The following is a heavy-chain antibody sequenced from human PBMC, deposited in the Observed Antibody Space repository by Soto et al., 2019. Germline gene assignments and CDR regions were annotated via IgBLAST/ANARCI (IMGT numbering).Heavy chain of an antibody. CDR1: GFSFGNYA. CDR2: ISIGSGSI. J-gene: IGHJ3*01. Sequence: EVQLVESGGGLVQPGGSRRVSCAASGFSFGNYAMNWVRQAPGKGLEWVSYISIGSGSIFYADSVKGRFTISRDDAKNSLYMQMNTLRDEDTAVYYCVRDDRWAFDFWGQGTMVTVSS. V-gene: IGHV3-48*02. D-gene: IGHD3-22*01. CDR3: VRDDRWAFDF.